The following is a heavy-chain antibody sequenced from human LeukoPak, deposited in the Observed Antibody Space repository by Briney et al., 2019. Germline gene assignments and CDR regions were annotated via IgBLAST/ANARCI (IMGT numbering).Heavy chain of an antibody. D-gene: IGHD2-15*01. CDR3: AKAPVTSCRGAFCYPFDY. V-gene: IGHV3-23*01. CDR2: ISGSGGST. Sequence: GGSLRLSCAASGFTFSSYAMSWVRQAPGKGLEWVSAISGSGGSTYYADSVKGRFTISRDTSRSTLYLQMNSLRAEDAAVYYCAKAPVTSCRGAFCYPFDYWGQGTLVTVSS. J-gene: IGHJ4*02. CDR1: GFTFSSYA.